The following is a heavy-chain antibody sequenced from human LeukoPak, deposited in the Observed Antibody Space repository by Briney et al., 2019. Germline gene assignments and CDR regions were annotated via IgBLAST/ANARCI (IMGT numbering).Heavy chain of an antibody. J-gene: IGHJ4*02. Sequence: SETLSLTCTATGASNRRYQWSWIRQPPGKGLEWIGYIDNSGNTKYNPSLKSRVTISVDTSKNQFSLKLSSVTAADTAVYFCAHSTGCAGFDFWGQGALVTVSS. V-gene: IGHV4-59*08. D-gene: IGHD2-2*01. CDR2: IDNSGNT. CDR1: GASNRRYQ. CDR3: AHSTGCAGFDF.